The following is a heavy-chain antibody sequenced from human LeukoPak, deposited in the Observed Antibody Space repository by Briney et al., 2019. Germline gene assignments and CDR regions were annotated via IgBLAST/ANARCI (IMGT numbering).Heavy chain of an antibody. CDR2: NNPSGGST. CDR3: ARRAVAGTRFDY. Sequence: ASVKVSCKASGYTFTSYYMHWVRQAPGQGLEWMGINNPSGGSTSYAQKYQGRVTMTRDTSTSTVYMELSSLRSEDTAVYYCARRAVAGTRFDYWGQGTLVTVSS. J-gene: IGHJ4*02. CDR1: GYTFTSYY. D-gene: IGHD6-19*01. V-gene: IGHV1-46*01.